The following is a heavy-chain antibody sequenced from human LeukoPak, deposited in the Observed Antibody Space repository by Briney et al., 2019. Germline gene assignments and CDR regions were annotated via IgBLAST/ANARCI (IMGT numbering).Heavy chain of an antibody. J-gene: IGHJ4*02. CDR2: IDPSSTYI. CDR3: TRGSYGDYEY. CDR1: RFTYSSYT. V-gene: IGHV3-21*01. D-gene: IGHD4-17*01. Sequence: GGSLRLSCSASRFTYSSYTMNWVRQAPGKGLEWVSSIDPSSTYIYYADSVKGRFTISRDNAQNSLYLQMNSLRAEDTAVYYCTRGSYGDYEYWGQGTLVTVSS.